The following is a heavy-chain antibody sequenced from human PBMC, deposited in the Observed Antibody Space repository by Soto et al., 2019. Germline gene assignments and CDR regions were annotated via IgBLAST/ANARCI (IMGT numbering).Heavy chain of an antibody. CDR2: IYHSGST. Sequence: TSETLSLTCAVSSGSISSSNWWSWVRQPPGKGLGWIGEIYHSGSTNYNPSLKSRVTISVDKSKNQFSLKLSSVTAADTAVYYCASGVVPTAREGGGYYYYYMDVWGKGTTVT. J-gene: IGHJ6*03. V-gene: IGHV4-4*02. CDR1: SGSISSSNW. D-gene: IGHD2-2*01. CDR3: ASGVVPTAREGGGYYYYYMDV.